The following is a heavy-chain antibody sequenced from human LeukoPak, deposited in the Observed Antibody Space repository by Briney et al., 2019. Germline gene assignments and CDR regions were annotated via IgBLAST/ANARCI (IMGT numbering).Heavy chain of an antibody. CDR3: ARDAPQVPAAGVLAS. CDR2: MYSRGDT. CDR1: GFTVSDNY. D-gene: IGHD6-13*01. V-gene: IGHV3-53*01. J-gene: IGHJ5*02. Sequence: AGGSLRLSCAAYGFTVSDNYMSWDRQAPGKGLEWVSVMYSRGDTYYAKSVKGRFTFSRDISKNTLYLQMNGLRTEDTAMHYCARDAPQVPAAGVLASWGQGTLVIVSS.